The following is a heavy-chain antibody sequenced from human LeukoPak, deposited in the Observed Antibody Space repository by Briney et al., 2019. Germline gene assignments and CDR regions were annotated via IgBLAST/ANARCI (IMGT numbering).Heavy chain of an antibody. CDR3: ARDRKGYFDSSGYYYYYYYMDA. Sequence: GGSLRLSCAASGFTFSGYWMSWVRQAPGKGLEWVASIKQDGSEKYYVDSVKGRFTISRDNAKNSLYLQMNSLRAEDTAVYYCARDRKGYFDSSGYYYYYYYMDAWGKGTTVTVSS. CDR1: GFTFSGYW. D-gene: IGHD3-22*01. J-gene: IGHJ6*03. V-gene: IGHV3-7*01. CDR2: IKQDGSEK.